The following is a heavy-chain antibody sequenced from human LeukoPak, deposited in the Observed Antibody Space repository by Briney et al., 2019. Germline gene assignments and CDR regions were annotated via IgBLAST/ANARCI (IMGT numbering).Heavy chain of an antibody. V-gene: IGHV4-61*08. CDR1: GGSIMVAAYS. J-gene: IGHJ4*02. CDR2: IYYSGST. CDR3: ARDRALVGGGYYGFYY. Sequence: SETLSLTCTVSGGSIMVAAYSWSWIRQPPGKGLEWIGYIYYSGSTNYNPSLKSRVTISVDTSKNQFSLKMSSVTAAETAVYYCARDRALVGGGYYGFYYWGQGTLVTVSS. D-gene: IGHD1-26*01.